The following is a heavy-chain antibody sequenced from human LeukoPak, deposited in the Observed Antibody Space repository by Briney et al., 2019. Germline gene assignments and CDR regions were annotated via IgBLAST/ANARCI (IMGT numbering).Heavy chain of an antibody. J-gene: IGHJ4*02. Sequence: ASVKVSCKASGYTFTSYGISWVRQAPGQGLEWIGWISAYNGNTNYAQKLQGRVTMTTDTSTSTAYMELRSLRSDDAAVYYCAREEWEGSSVDYWGQGTLVTVSS. CDR1: GYTFTSYG. CDR2: ISAYNGNT. D-gene: IGHD1-26*01. V-gene: IGHV1-18*01. CDR3: AREEWEGSSVDY.